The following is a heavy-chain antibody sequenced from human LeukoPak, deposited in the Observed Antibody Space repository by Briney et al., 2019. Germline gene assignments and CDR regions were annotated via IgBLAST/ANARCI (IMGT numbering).Heavy chain of an antibody. Sequence: GGSLRLSCAASGFTFSSYGMNWVRQAPGKGLEWVSYISSSGSTIYYADSVKGRFTISRDNAKNSLYLQMNSLRAEDTAVYYCARGRYDYVWGSYRYNPTFDYWGQGTLVTVSS. CDR3: ARGRYDYVWGSYRYNPTFDY. J-gene: IGHJ4*02. CDR2: ISSSGSTI. CDR1: GFTFSSYG. V-gene: IGHV3-48*03. D-gene: IGHD3-16*02.